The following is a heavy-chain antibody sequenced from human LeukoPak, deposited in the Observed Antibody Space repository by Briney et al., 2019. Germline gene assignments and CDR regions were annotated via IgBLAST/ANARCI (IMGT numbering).Heavy chain of an antibody. D-gene: IGHD3-22*01. CDR3: ARDLSNGYLYIFDY. CDR2: IYSGGRT. Sequence: ETLSLTCTVSGGSISSYYMSWVRQAPGKGLEWVSLIYSGGRTYYADSVKGRFTISRDISKNMLYLQMNSLRADDTAVYYCARDLSNGYLYIFDYWGLGTLVTVSS. CDR1: GGSISSYY. V-gene: IGHV3-66*01. J-gene: IGHJ4*02.